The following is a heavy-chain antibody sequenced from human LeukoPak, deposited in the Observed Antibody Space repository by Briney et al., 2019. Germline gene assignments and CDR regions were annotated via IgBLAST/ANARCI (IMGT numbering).Heavy chain of an antibody. CDR1: GFTFSSYS. CDR2: ISTSASTT. V-gene: IGHV3-48*04. Sequence: PGGSLRLSCAASGFTFSSYSMNWVRQAPGKGLEWVSYISTSASTTLYADSVKGRFTISRDNAKNSLYLQMNSLRAEDTAVYYCAREALVPDYWGQGTPVTVSS. D-gene: IGHD1-26*01. CDR3: AREALVPDY. J-gene: IGHJ4*02.